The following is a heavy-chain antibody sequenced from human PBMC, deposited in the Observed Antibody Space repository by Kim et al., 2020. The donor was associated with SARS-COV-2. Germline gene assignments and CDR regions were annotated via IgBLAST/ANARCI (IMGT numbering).Heavy chain of an antibody. Sequence: YADSVKGRFTISRDNSKNTLYLQMNSLRAEDTAVYYCAKASYDSSGYYDYWGQGTLVTVSS. V-gene: IGHV3-23*01. J-gene: IGHJ4*02. CDR3: AKASYDSSGYYDY. D-gene: IGHD3-22*01.